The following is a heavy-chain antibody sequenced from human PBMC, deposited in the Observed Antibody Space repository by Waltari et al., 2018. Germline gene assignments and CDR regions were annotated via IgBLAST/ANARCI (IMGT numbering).Heavy chain of an antibody. CDR3: ARLPHYDFWSGQDGGNWFDP. CDR2: INHSGST. V-gene: IGHV4-34*01. D-gene: IGHD3-3*01. J-gene: IGHJ5*02. CDR1: GGSFSGYY. Sequence: QVQLQQWGAGLLKPSETLSLTCAVYGGSFSGYYWSWIRQPPGKGLEWIGEINHSGSTYYNPSLKSRVTISVDTSKNQFSLKLSSVTAADTAVYYCARLPHYDFWSGQDGGNWFDPWGQGTLVTVSS.